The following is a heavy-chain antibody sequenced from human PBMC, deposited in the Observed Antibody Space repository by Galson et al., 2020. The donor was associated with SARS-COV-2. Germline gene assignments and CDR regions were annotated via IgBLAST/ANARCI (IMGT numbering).Heavy chain of an antibody. CDR3: AALWAGMTTGGGY. CDR1: GFTFTSSA. Sequence: SVKVSFKASGFTFTSSAVPWVRQARGQRLEWLGWVVAGIGKPNYAQNFQERVTITRDMSTNTAYMELSSLRSEDTAVYYCAALWAGMTTGGGYWGQGTLVTVSS. D-gene: IGHD4-17*01. CDR2: VVAGIGKP. J-gene: IGHJ4*02. V-gene: IGHV1-58*01.